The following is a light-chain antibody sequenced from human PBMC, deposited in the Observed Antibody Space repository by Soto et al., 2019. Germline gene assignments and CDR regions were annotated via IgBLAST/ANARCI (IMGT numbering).Light chain of an antibody. CDR2: RNN. CDR1: SSNIGSNY. Sequence: QSVLTQPPSASGTPGQRVTISCSGRSSNIGSNYVYWYQQLPGTAPKLLIYRNNQRPSGVPDRFSGSKSGTSASLAISGLRSEDEADYYCAAWDDSLSRVFGTGTKVTVL. CDR3: AAWDDSLSRV. J-gene: IGLJ1*01. V-gene: IGLV1-47*01.